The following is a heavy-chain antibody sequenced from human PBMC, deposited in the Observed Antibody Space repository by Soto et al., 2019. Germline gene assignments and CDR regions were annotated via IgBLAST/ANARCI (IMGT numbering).Heavy chain of an antibody. CDR2: IWNDGTKE. Sequence: VQLVESGGGVVQPGRSLRLSCAASGFVYSTYAMHWVRLSPGKGLDWVALIWNDGTKEYYVDSVKGRFTISRDNSQNTLNLQMDSLRAEDTAVYFCVRGIPSQYSSNWRYGYFDLWGRGTQVTVSS. CDR3: VRGIPSQYSSNWRYGYFDL. V-gene: IGHV3-33*01. D-gene: IGHD6-13*01. J-gene: IGHJ2*01. CDR1: GFVYSTYA.